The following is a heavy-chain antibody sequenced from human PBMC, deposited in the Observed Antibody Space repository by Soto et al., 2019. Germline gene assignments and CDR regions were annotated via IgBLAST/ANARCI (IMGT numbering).Heavy chain of an antibody. CDR2: ISESGGST. Sequence: GGSLRLSCAASGFTFGSCGMSWARQAPGKGLEWVSAISESGGSTNYADAVKGRFTISRDNSKNTLYLQMNSLRAEDTAVYYCAKGPTSGYSYGYWFDPWGQGTLVTVSS. J-gene: IGHJ5*02. CDR3: AKGPTSGYSYGYWFDP. D-gene: IGHD5-18*01. V-gene: IGHV3-23*01. CDR1: GFTFGSCG.